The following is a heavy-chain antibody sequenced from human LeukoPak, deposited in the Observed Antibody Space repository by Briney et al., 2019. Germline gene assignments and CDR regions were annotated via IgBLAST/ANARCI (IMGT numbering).Heavy chain of an antibody. J-gene: IGHJ3*02. Sequence: SETLSLTCTVSGGSISSFYWSWIRQPPGKGLEWIGYIYYSESTNYNPSLRSLVTISIDTSKNQFSLKLTSVTAADTAVCYCARPTERQSFNAFDIWGQGTMVTVSS. V-gene: IGHV4-59*08. D-gene: IGHD1-1*01. CDR2: IYYSEST. CDR1: GGSISSFY. CDR3: ARPTERQSFNAFDI.